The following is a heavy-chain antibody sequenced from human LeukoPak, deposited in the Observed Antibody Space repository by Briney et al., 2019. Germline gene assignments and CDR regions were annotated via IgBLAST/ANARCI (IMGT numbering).Heavy chain of an antibody. CDR1: GFTFSSYD. V-gene: IGHV3-33*01. CDR2: IWYDGSNK. CDR3: ARVGYSSSWHPMDV. D-gene: IGHD6-13*01. Sequence: GGSLRLSCAASGFTFSSYDMHWVRQAPGKGLEWVAVIWYDGSNKYYADSVKGRFTISRDNSKNTLYLQMNSLRAEDTAVYYCARVGYSSSWHPMDVWGQGTTVTVSS. J-gene: IGHJ6*02.